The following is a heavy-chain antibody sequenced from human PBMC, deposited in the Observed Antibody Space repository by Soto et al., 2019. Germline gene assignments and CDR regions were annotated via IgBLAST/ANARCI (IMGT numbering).Heavy chain of an antibody. Sequence: EVPLLESGGGLVQPGGSLRLSCAASGFTFSSYAMSWVRQAPGKGLEWVSAISGSGGSTYYADSVKGRFTISRDNSKNTLYPELNNLRAEDTDVYYCAKGLRRNDYDSSCNDYWGQGTLVTVSS. D-gene: IGHD3-22*01. J-gene: IGHJ4*02. CDR3: AKGLRRNDYDSSCNDY. CDR2: ISGSGGST. CDR1: GFTFSSYA. V-gene: IGHV3-23*01.